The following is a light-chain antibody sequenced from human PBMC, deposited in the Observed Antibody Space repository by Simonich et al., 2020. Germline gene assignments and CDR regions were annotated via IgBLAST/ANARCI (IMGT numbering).Light chain of an antibody. V-gene: IGKV4-1*01. CDR1: QSVLYSSNNKNY. CDR3: QQYYSTPYT. J-gene: IGKJ2*01. Sequence: DIVMTHSPDSLAVSLGERAPINCKSSQSVLYSSNNKNYLAWYQQKPGQPPKPLIYWASTRDSGVPDRFSGSGSGTDFTLTISSLQAEDVAVYYCQQYYSTPYTFGQGTKLEIK. CDR2: WAS.